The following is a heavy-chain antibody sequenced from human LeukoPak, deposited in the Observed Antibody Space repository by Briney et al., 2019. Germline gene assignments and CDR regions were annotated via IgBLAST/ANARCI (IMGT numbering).Heavy chain of an antibody. CDR2: IYYSGST. Sequence: SETLSLTCTVSGGSISSYYWSWIRQPPGKGLEWIGYIYYSGSTNYNPSLKSRVTISVDTSKNQFSLKLSSVTAADTAVYYCATRPSYSSSWYYFDYWGQGTLVTVSS. CDR1: GGSISSYY. CDR3: ATRPSYSSSWYYFDY. J-gene: IGHJ4*02. D-gene: IGHD6-13*01. V-gene: IGHV4-59*01.